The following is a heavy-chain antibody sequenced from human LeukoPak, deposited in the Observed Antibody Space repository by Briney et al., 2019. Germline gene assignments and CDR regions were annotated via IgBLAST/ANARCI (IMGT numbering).Heavy chain of an antibody. V-gene: IGHV4-39*07. CDR3: ATTRNFWSGYSYFY. CDR2: INHSGST. J-gene: IGHJ4*02. CDR1: GGSIRSSNYY. D-gene: IGHD3-3*01. Sequence: SETLSLTCTVSGGSIRSSNYYWGWLRQPPGKGLEWIGEINHSGSTNYNPSLKSRVTISVDTSKNQFSLKLSSVTAADTAVYYCATTRNFWSGYSYFYWGQGTLVTVSS.